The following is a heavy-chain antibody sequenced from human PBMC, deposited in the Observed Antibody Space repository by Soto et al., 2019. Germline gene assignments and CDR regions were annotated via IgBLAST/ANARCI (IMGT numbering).Heavy chain of an antibody. CDR3: ARDGPGGNYYSMVGWYFDL. CDR1: GFTSSSYG. J-gene: IGHJ2*01. Sequence: QVQLVESGGGVVQPGRSLRLSCAASGFTSSSYGMHWVRQAPGKGLEWVAVIWYDGSNKYYADSVKGRFTISRDNSKNTLYMQMNSLRAEDTAVYYCARDGPGGNYYSMVGWYFDLWGRGTLVTVSS. CDR2: IWYDGSNK. D-gene: IGHD1-26*01. V-gene: IGHV3-33*01.